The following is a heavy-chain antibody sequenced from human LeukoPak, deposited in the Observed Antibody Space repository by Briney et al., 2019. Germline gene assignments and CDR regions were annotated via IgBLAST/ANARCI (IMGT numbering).Heavy chain of an antibody. CDR3: GRGKVPAGFLQGRDV. CDR2: IYYSGST. CDR1: GASISSYY. V-gene: IGHV4-59*01. J-gene: IGHJ6*04. Sequence: PSETLSLTCTVSGASISSYYWSWIRQPPGKGLEWIGYIYYSGSTNFNPSLKSRVTISLDTSKNQFSLKLSFVTAADTAVYYCGRGKVPAGFLQGRDVGAKGPTVPFS. D-gene: IGHD2-2*01.